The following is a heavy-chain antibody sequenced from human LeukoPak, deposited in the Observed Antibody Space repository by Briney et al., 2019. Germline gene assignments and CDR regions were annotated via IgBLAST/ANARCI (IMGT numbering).Heavy chain of an antibody. V-gene: IGHV1-24*01. J-gene: IGHJ4*02. CDR2: FDPEDGET. CDR3: ATDLGLYGGKGY. Sequence: ASVKVSCKVSGYTLTELSMHWVRQAPGKGLEWMGGFDPEDGETIYAQKFQGRVTMTEDTSTDTAYMELNSLRSEDTAVYYCATDLGLYGGKGYWGQGTLVTVSS. CDR1: GYTLTELS. D-gene: IGHD4-23*01.